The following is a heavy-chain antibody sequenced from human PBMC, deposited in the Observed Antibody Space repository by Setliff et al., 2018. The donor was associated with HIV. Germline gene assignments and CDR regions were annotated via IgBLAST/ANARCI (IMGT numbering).Heavy chain of an antibody. J-gene: IGHJ4*02. CDR1: GDSVSSNSAT. CDR2: TYYRSKFYN. Sequence: PSQTLSLTCAISGDSVSSNSATWNWIRLSPSRGFEWLGRTYYRSKFYNDYAVSVKSRIIINPDTSKNQFSLQLNSVTPEDTAVYYCARGGKIAAAGGIFDYWGQGTLVTVSS. D-gene: IGHD6-13*01. V-gene: IGHV6-1*01. CDR3: ARGGKIAAAGGIFDY.